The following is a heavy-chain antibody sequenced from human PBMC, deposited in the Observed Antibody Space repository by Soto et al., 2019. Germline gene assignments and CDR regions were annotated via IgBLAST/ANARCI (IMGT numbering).Heavy chain of an antibody. CDR1: VGSISSGGYS. CDR2: IYHSGST. D-gene: IGHD3-22*01. V-gene: IGHV4-30-2*01. J-gene: IGHJ4*02. CDR3: ASYSSGYSFDS. Sequence: PSETLSLTCAVSVGSISSGGYSWSWIRQPPGTGLEWIGYIYHSGSTDYNPSLKSRVTISVDRSKNQFSLKLSSVTAADTAVYYCASYSSGYSFDSWGQGTLVTVSS.